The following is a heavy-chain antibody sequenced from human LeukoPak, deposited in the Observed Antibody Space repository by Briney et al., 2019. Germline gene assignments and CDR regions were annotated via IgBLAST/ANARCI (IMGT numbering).Heavy chain of an antibody. V-gene: IGHV4-59*08. CDR3: ARWDDSAWAFGN. CDR2: RSHSGTT. J-gene: IGHJ4*02. CDR1: GGSISSYS. Sequence: PSETLSLTCIVSGGSISSYSWNWIRQSPGKGLEWIGYRSHSGTTSYSSSLKSRVTISVDTSKSQLSLKLTSVTAADTAVYYCARWDDSAWAFGNWGPGTLVTVSS. D-gene: IGHD6-19*01.